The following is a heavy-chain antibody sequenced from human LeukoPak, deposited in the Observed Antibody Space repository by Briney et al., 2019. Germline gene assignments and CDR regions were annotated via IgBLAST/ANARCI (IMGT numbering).Heavy chain of an antibody. V-gene: IGHV4-4*07. D-gene: IGHD2-15*01. CDR3: ARAPSGCGGTCAFDY. J-gene: IGHJ4*02. Sequence: SETLSLTCTVSGGSTSNSFWSWIRQPAGKGLEWIGRIYTDGSTNSNPSLRSRLTMSLDTSENQFSLQLTSVTAADTAVYFCARAPSGCGGTCAFDYWGQGTLVTVSS. CDR2: IYTDGST. CDR1: GGSTSNSF.